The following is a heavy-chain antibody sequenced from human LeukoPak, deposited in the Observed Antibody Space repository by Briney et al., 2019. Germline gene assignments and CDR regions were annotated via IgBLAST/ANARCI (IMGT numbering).Heavy chain of an antibody. Sequence: GGSLRLSCAASGFTFSSNWMHWVRQAPGKGLVWVSRINEDGSTTNYADSVKGRSTIFRDDAKNTLYLQMNSLRAEDTAVYYCVRDLGGRSGHWGQGTLVTVSS. CDR1: GFTFSSNW. J-gene: IGHJ4*02. V-gene: IGHV3-74*01. CDR3: VRDLGGRSGH. D-gene: IGHD1-26*01. CDR2: INEDGSTT.